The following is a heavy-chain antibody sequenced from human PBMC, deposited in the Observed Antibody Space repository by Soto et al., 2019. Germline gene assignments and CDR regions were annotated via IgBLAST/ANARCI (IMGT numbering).Heavy chain of an antibody. Sequence: GGSLRLSCAASGFTFSSYGMHWVRQAPGKGLEWVAVISYDGSNKYYADSVKGRFTISRDNSKNTLYLQMNSLRAEDTAVYYCAKGSSWRKPLHYYGMDVWGQGTTVTVSS. CDR1: GFTFSSYG. J-gene: IGHJ6*02. D-gene: IGHD6-13*01. CDR3: AKGSSWRKPLHYYGMDV. CDR2: ISYDGSNK. V-gene: IGHV3-30*18.